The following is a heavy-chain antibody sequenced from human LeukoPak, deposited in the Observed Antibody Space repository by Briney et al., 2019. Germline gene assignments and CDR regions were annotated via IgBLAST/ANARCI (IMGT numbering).Heavy chain of an antibody. V-gene: IGHV3-9*01. CDR2: ISWNSGSI. D-gene: IGHD3-22*01. CDR3: AKDANDDYYDSSGYYVF. CDR1: GFTFDDCA. J-gene: IGHJ4*02. Sequence: PGGSLRLSCAASGFTFDDCAMHWVRQAPGKGLEWVSGISWNSGSIGYADSVKGRFTISRDNAKNSLYLQMNSLRAEDTALYYCAKDANDDYYDSSGYYVFWGQGTLVTVSS.